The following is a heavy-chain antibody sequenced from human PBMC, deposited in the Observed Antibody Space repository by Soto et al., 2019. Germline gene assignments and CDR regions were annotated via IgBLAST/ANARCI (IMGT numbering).Heavy chain of an antibody. V-gene: IGHV5-51*01. CDR1: GYSFTSYW. CDR3: ASSRRGSSGWHAFDI. J-gene: IGHJ3*02. Sequence: GESLKISCKGSGYSFTSYWIGWVRQMPGKGLEWMGIIYPGDSDTRYSPSFQGQVTISADKSISTAYLQWSSLKASDTAMYYCASSRRGSSGWHAFDIWGQGTMVTVSS. CDR2: IYPGDSDT. D-gene: IGHD6-19*01.